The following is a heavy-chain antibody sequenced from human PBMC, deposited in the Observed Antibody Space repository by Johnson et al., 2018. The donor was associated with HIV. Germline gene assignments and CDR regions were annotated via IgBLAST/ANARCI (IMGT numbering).Heavy chain of an antibody. V-gene: IGHV3-30*02. CDR1: GFTFRSYG. Sequence: QVQLVESGGGVVQPGGSLRLSCAASGFTFRSYGMHWVRQAPGKGLEWVAFIRYDGSNKYYADSVKGRFTISRDNSKNTLYLQMNSLRAEDTAVYYCAKGDTVVGAKYAFDFWDQGTMVTVSS. CDR2: IRYDGSNK. CDR3: AKGDTVVGAKYAFDF. D-gene: IGHD1-26*01. J-gene: IGHJ3*01.